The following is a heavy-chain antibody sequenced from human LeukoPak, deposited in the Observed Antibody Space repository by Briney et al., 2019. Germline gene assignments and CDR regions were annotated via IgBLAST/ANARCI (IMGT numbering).Heavy chain of an antibody. CDR1: GFTFSSYW. V-gene: IGHV3-7*01. D-gene: IGHD3-10*01. CDR2: IKQDGSEK. CDR3: AREGSGSYNNPNWFDP. Sequence: GGSLRLSCAASGFTFSSYWMSWVRQAPGKGLEWVANIKQDGSEKYYVDSVKGRFTISRDNAKNSLYLQMNSLRAEDTAVYYCAREGSGSYNNPNWFDPCGQGTLVTVSS. J-gene: IGHJ5*02.